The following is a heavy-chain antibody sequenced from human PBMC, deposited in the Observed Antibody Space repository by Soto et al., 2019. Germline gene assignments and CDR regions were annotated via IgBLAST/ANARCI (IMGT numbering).Heavy chain of an antibody. J-gene: IGHJ6*02. V-gene: IGHV1-18*01. CDR2: ISAYNGNT. D-gene: IGHD2-2*01. Sequence: QVQLVQSGAEVKKPGASVKVSCKASGYTFTSYGISWVRQAPGQGLEWMGWISAYNGNTNYAQKXQGRVTMTTDXXTXTXFMELRSLRSDDTAVYYCARDCSSTSCVYYYYGMDVWGQGTTVTVSS. CDR3: ARDCSSTSCVYYYYGMDV. CDR1: GYTFTSYG.